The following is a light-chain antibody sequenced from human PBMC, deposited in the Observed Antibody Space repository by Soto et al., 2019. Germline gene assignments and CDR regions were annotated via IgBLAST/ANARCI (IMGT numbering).Light chain of an antibody. V-gene: IGKV1-6*01. CDR3: LQYYQYPLT. J-gene: IGKJ4*01. Sequence: AIQMTQVPSSPSATVGDNITLPCLASQDIRSDLGWYHQGPEKAPKLLIYAVSSLQSGVPASFSGSGSGTDFTLTISSLQPEDFATYYCLQYYQYPLTFGGGTKVDIK. CDR2: AVS. CDR1: QDIRSD.